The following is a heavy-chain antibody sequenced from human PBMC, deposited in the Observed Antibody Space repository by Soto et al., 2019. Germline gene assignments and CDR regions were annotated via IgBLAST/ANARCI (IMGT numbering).Heavy chain of an antibody. J-gene: IGHJ4*02. CDR1: GGSFSSGCYY. Sequence: QLQLQESGPGLVKPSQTLSLACTVSGGSFSSGCYYWSWIRQLPGKGLEWIGYIYYSGSTYYNPSLKSRFTISLDTSKNQFSLKLSSVTAADTAVYYCARATSFSGHHGYWGQGTLVTVSS. D-gene: IGHD2-8*02. CDR3: ARATSFSGHHGY. CDR2: IYYSGST. V-gene: IGHV4-31*03.